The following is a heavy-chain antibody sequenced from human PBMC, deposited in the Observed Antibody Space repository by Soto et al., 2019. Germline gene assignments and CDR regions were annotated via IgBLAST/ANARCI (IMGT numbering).Heavy chain of an antibody. J-gene: IGHJ3*02. CDR3: ARGPPPHSRRKAAFDI. Sequence: ASVKVSCKASGYTFTSYDINWVRQATGQGLEWMGWMNPNSGNTGYAQKFQGRVTMTRNTSISTAYMELSSLRSEDTAVYYYARGPPPHSRRKAAFDIWGQGTMVTVSS. CDR1: GYTFTSYD. V-gene: IGHV1-8*01. D-gene: IGHD1-1*01. CDR2: MNPNSGNT.